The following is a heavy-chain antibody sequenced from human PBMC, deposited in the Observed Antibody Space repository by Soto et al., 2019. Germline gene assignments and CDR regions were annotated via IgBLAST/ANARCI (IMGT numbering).Heavy chain of an antibody. V-gene: IGHV3-53*01. Sequence: SNYMSWVRQAPGKGLEWVSVIYSGGSTYYADSVKGRFTISRDNSKNTLYLQMNSLRAEDTAVYYCARGIAAAGALYDYWGQGTLVTVSS. CDR3: ARGIAAAGALYDY. J-gene: IGHJ4*02. CDR1: SNY. CDR2: IYSGGST. D-gene: IGHD6-13*01.